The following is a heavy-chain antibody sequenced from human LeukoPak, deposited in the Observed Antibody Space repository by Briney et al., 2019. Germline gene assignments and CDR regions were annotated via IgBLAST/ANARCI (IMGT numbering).Heavy chain of an antibody. CDR2: INTKTGDP. D-gene: IGHD2-2*01. J-gene: IGHJ4*02. CDR1: VYTFSKYA. Sequence: ASVKVSCKGSVYTFSKYAMNWVRQAPGQGLEWMGWINTKTGDPTYGQGFTGRFVFSLETSVSTAYLQINSLKAEDTAVYYCARGGGGAVVPALWGQGTLITVSS. CDR3: ARGGGGAVVPAL. V-gene: IGHV7-4-1*02.